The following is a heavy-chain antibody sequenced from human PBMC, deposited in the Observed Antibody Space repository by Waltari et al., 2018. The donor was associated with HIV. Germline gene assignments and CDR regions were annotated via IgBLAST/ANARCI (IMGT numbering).Heavy chain of an antibody. CDR3: AKDDSTGSSGYYPFHY. CDR2: ISGSGGST. Sequence: EVQLVESGGGLVQPGGSLRLSCAASGLAFPNYARNWVRQAPGKGVEVVSAISGSGGSTYYADSVKGRFTISRDNSKNTLYLQMNSLRAEDTAVYYCAKDDSTGSSGYYPFHYWGQGTLITVSS. J-gene: IGHJ4*02. CDR1: GLAFPNYA. D-gene: IGHD3-22*01. V-gene: IGHV3-23*04.